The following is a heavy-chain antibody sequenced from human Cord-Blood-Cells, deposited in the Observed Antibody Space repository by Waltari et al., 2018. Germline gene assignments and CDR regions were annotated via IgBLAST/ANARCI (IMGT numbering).Heavy chain of an antibody. CDR3: ARDTWFGELFDY. V-gene: IGHV3-7*01. CDR1: GFAFSSYW. D-gene: IGHD3-10*01. J-gene: IGHJ4*02. CDR2: IKQDGSEK. Sequence: EVQLVESGGGLVQPGGSLRLSCAASGFAFSSYWLLWVRQAPGKGLEWVANIKQDGSEKYYVDSVKGRFTISRDNAKNSLYLQMNSLRAEDTAVYYCARDTWFGELFDYWGQGTLVTVSS.